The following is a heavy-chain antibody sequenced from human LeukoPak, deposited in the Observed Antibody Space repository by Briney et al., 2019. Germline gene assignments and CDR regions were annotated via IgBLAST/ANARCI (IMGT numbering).Heavy chain of an antibody. Sequence: ASVKVSCKASGYTFTGYYMHWVRQAPGQGLEWMGWINPNSGGTNYAQKFQGRVTMTRDTSISTAYMGLSRLRSDDTAVYYCAANSDENRGYQPDGMDVWGQGTTVTVSS. CDR1: GYTFTGYY. V-gene: IGHV1-2*02. D-gene: IGHD6-25*01. CDR3: AANSDENRGYQPDGMDV. J-gene: IGHJ6*02. CDR2: INPNSGGT.